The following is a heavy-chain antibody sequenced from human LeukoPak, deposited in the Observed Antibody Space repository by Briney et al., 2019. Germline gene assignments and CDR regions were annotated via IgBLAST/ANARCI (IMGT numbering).Heavy chain of an antibody. CDR1: GFTFSSYA. V-gene: IGHV3-23*01. D-gene: IGHD6-19*01. CDR3: ARLTIAVAGYFDY. CDR2: ISGSGGST. J-gene: IGHJ4*02. Sequence: PWGSLTLSCAASGFTFSSYAMSWIRQAPGKGLDWVSDISGSGGSTYYADSVKGRFTISRDNSKNTLYLQMNSLRAEDTAVYYCARLTIAVAGYFDYWGQGTLVTVSS.